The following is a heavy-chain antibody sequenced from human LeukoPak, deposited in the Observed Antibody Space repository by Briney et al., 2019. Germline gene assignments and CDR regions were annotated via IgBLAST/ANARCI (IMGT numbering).Heavy chain of an antibody. J-gene: IGHJ3*02. Sequence: ASVKVSCKASGYTFTDYAIQWVRQAPGQGLEWMAWINCGNGHTKYLQKFQGRVTITADESTSTAYMELSSLRSEDTAVYYCARELERRVDAFDIWGQGTMVTVSS. CDR3: ARELERRVDAFDI. D-gene: IGHD1-1*01. V-gene: IGHV1-3*01. CDR1: GYTFTDYA. CDR2: INCGNGHT.